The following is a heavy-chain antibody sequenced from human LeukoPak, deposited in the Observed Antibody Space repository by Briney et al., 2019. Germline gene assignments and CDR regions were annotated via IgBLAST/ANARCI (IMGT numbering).Heavy chain of an antibody. J-gene: IGHJ5*02. V-gene: IGHV4-39*01. Sequence: SETLSLTCTVSGGSISSSSYYWGWIRQPPGKGLEWIGSIYYSGSTYYNPSLKSRVTISVDTSKNQFSLKLSSVTAADTAVYYCARHSIIITMVRGDRYNWFDPWGQGTLVTVSS. CDR2: IYYSGST. CDR1: GGSISSSSYY. D-gene: IGHD3-10*01. CDR3: ARHSIIITMVRGDRYNWFDP.